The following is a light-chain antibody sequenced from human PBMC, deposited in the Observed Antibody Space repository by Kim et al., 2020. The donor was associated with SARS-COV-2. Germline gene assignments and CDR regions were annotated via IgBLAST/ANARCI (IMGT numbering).Light chain of an antibody. CDR2: KAS. J-gene: IGKJ2*01. CDR3: QEQNSYPLT. V-gene: IGKV1-5*03. CDR1: QSVNSW. Sequence: DIQMTQSPYTLSASVGDRVTITCRASQSVNSWLAWFQQKPGKAPKLLISKASNLESGVPSRFSGSGSGTEFTLTISGLQPDDFATYYCQEQNSYPLTFGQGNKLEIK.